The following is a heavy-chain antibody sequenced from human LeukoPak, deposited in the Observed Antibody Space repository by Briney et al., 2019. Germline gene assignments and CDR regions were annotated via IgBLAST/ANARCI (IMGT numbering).Heavy chain of an antibody. Sequence: SETLSLTCTVSGGSISSYYWSWIRQPPGKGLEWIGYIYYSGNTNHNPSLKSRVTISVDTSKNQFSLKLSSVTAADTAVYYCARMGSDGMDVWGQGTTVTVSS. D-gene: IGHD5-24*01. CDR2: IYYSGNT. CDR3: ARMGSDGMDV. CDR1: GGSISSYY. V-gene: IGHV4-59*01. J-gene: IGHJ6*02.